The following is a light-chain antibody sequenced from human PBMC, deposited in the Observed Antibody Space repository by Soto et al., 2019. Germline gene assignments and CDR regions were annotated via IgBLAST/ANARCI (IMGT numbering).Light chain of an antibody. CDR3: QQRET. CDR2: ATS. Sequence: DIPMTQSPSSLSASVGDRVTITCRASQAIHSYLNWYQQKPGKAPNLLIFATSTLQSGVPSRFSGSGSGTDFTLTISSLQPEDFATYYCQQRETFGPGTKVDIK. CDR1: QAIHSY. V-gene: IGKV1-39*01. J-gene: IGKJ3*01.